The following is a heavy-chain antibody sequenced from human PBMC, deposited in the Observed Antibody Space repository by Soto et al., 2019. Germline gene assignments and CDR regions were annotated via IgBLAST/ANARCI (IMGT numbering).Heavy chain of an antibody. CDR3: ASKTYESKGTFDY. Sequence: SETLSLTCTVSGGSISTSQWWSWLRQPPGKGLEWIGEIYHSGSSNYNTSLKSRVTISVDKSKNQFSLKLNFVAAADTAVYYCASKTYESKGTFDYWGQGTLVTVSS. J-gene: IGHJ4*02. D-gene: IGHD3-22*01. CDR1: GGSISTSQW. V-gene: IGHV4-4*02. CDR2: IYHSGSS.